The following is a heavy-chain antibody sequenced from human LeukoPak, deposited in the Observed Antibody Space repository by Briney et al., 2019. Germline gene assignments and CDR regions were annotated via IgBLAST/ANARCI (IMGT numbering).Heavy chain of an antibody. D-gene: IGHD3-22*01. V-gene: IGHV3-30-3*01. Sequence: PGRSLRLSCAASGFTFSSYAMHWVRQAPGKGLEWVAVISYDGSNKYYADSVKGRFTISRDNSKNTLYLQTNSLRAEDTAVYYCARDGYDSSGYHTFDYWGQGTLVTVSS. J-gene: IGHJ4*02. CDR2: ISYDGSNK. CDR1: GFTFSSYA. CDR3: ARDGYDSSGYHTFDY.